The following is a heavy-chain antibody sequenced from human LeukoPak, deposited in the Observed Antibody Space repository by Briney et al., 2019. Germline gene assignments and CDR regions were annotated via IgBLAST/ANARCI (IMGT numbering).Heavy chain of an antibody. Sequence: SVNVSYTASGGTFSSYAISWVRQAPAPRLEWMGGIIPIFSTASSAQKFQGRVTITADKSTSTAYMELSSLRSEDTAVYYCAIAVAGTGHFDYWGQGTLVTVSS. CDR3: AIAVAGTGHFDY. D-gene: IGHD6-19*01. V-gene: IGHV1-69*06. CDR2: IIPIFSTA. J-gene: IGHJ4*02. CDR1: GGTFSSYA.